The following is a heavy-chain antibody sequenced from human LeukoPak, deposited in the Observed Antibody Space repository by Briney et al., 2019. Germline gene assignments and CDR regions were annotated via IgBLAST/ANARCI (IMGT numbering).Heavy chain of an antibody. CDR3: AAVELGIGAFDI. D-gene: IGHD7-27*01. Sequence: SVKVSCKASGFTFTSSAVQWVRQARGQRLERIGWIVVGSGNTNYAQKFQERVTITRDMSTSTAYMELSSLRSEDTAVYYCAAVELGIGAFDIWGQGTMVTVSS. CDR2: IVVGSGNT. V-gene: IGHV1-58*01. CDR1: GFTFTSSA. J-gene: IGHJ3*02.